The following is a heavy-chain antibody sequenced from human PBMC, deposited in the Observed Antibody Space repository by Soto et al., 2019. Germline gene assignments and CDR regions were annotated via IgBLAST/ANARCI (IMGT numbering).Heavy chain of an antibody. D-gene: IGHD1-26*01. CDR3: ARESGGYSNLFDP. CDR2: IYYSGST. CDR1: GGSISSISYY. J-gene: IGHJ5*02. Sequence: SEPLSVTWSVSGGSISSISYYWGWIRQPPGKGLEWIGSIYYSGSTYYNPSLKSRVTISVDTPKNQFSLKLSSVTAADTAVYYGARESGGYSNLFDPWRQRTLVTVSS. V-gene: IGHV4-39*02.